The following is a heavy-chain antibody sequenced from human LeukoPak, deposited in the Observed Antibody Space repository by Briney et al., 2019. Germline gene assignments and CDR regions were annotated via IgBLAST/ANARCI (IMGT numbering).Heavy chain of an antibody. Sequence: ASVKVSCEASGYTFTTYGIGWVRQAPGQGLEWMGIINPSGGSATYAQKFQGRVTVTRDTSTSTVYMDLSSLRSEDTAVYYCARGYVDTTVLNSLIEYFEHWGLGTRVTVSS. CDR1: GYTFTTYG. CDR2: INPSGGSA. D-gene: IGHD5-18*01. J-gene: IGHJ1*01. CDR3: ARGYVDTTVLNSLIEYFEH. V-gene: IGHV1-46*01.